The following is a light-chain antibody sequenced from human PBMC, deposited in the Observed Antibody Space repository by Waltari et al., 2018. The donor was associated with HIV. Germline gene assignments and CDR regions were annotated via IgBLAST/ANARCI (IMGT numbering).Light chain of an antibody. CDR2: DVS. Sequence: QSALTQPHSVSGSPGQSLTISCTGTSSYVDTFVSWYQHHPGKAPKVIIYDVSKRPSGVPDRFSGSKSGNTAFLTISGLQAEDEADYHCCSHAGNLIFAFGTWTKVTVL. J-gene: IGLJ1*01. CDR1: SSYVDTF. V-gene: IGLV2-11*01. CDR3: CSHAGNLIFA.